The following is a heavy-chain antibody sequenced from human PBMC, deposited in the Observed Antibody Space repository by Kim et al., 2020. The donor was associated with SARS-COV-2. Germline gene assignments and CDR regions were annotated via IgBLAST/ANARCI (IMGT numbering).Heavy chain of an antibody. CDR3: ARDLGGVAVAGEDFDY. CDR2: INTNTGNP. V-gene: IGHV7-4-1*02. D-gene: IGHD6-19*01. CDR1: GYTFTSYA. J-gene: IGHJ4*02. Sequence: ASVKVSCKASGYTFTSYAMNWVRQAPGQGLEWMGWINTNTGNPTYAQGFTGRFVFSLDTSVSTAYLQISSLKAEDTAVYYCARDLGGVAVAGEDFDYWGQGTLVTVSS.